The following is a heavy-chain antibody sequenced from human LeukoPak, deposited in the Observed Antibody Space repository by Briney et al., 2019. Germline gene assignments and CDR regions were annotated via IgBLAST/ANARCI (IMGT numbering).Heavy chain of an antibody. CDR3: ARGSGYSSSWDRNYYYYYYMDV. J-gene: IGHJ6*03. Sequence: GGSLRLSCAASGFTFSTYNINWVRQAPGKGLEWVSSIGTTSGSIFYADSVKGRFTISRDNAKNSVFLQMNSLRVEDTAVYYCARGSGYSSSWDRNYYYYYYMDVWGKGTTVTVSS. D-gene: IGHD6-13*01. CDR2: IGTTSGSI. V-gene: IGHV3-21*01. CDR1: GFTFSTYN.